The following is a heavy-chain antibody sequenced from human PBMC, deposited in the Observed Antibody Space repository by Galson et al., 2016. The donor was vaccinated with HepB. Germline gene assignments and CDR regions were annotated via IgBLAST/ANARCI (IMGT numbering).Heavy chain of an antibody. D-gene: IGHD6-19*01. V-gene: IGHV3-23*01. CDR3: AREWQWLDGIDC. CDR1: GFTFNNYG. J-gene: IGHJ4*02. Sequence: SLRLSCAASGFTFNNYGMTWVRQAPGKGLEVVSSISRSGDSRDYADSVKGRFTISRDNSKNTVYLQMNSLRAEDTAVYYCAREWQWLDGIDCWGQGTLVTVSS. CDR2: ISRSGDSR.